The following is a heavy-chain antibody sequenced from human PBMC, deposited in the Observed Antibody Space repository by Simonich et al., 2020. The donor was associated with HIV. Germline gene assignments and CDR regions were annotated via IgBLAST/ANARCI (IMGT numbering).Heavy chain of an antibody. CDR2: IRWNSSSI. Sequence: EVQLVESGGGLVQPGRSLRLSCAASGFTFDDYAMHWVRQAPGEGLEGVSGIRWNSSSIGYADSVKGRFTISRDNAKNSLYLQMNSLRAEDTAVYYCAKGHSGSYYYYGMDVWGQGTTVTVSS. J-gene: IGHJ6*02. D-gene: IGHD2-15*01. CDR3: AKGHSGSYYYYGMDV. V-gene: IGHV3-9*01. CDR1: GFTFDDYA.